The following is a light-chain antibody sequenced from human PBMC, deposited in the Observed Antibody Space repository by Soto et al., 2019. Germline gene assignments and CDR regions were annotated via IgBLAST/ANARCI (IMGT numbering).Light chain of an antibody. CDR2: GNS. CDR1: SSNIGAGYD. Sequence: QSVLTQPPSVSGAPGQRVTISCTGSSSNIGAGYDVHWYQQVPGAAPKLLISGNSNRPSGVPDRFSGSKSGTSASLAIAGLQPEDEADYYCQSYDTSLSGFYVFGSGTKLTV. CDR3: QSYDTSLSGFYV. J-gene: IGLJ1*01. V-gene: IGLV1-40*01.